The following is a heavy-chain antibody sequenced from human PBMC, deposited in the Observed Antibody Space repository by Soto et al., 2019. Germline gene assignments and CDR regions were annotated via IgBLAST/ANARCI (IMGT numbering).Heavy chain of an antibody. CDR2: ISGGGSYI. J-gene: IGHJ6*02. CDR1: GFTFSDEN. D-gene: IGHD2-2*01. V-gene: IGHV3-21*06. CDR3: ARDSDCHSTSCFFPPHV. Sequence: LRLSCSASGFTFSDENMSWVRQVPGKGLEWVSGISGGGSYIFYADSVQGRFSISRDNPKNSLFLEMNSLTVEDTAVYYCARDSDCHSTSCFFPPHVWGQGTTVTVSS.